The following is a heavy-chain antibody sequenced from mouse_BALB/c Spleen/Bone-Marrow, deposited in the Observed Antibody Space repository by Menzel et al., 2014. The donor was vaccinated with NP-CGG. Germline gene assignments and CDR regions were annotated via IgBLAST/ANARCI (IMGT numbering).Heavy chain of an antibody. J-gene: IGHJ3*01. CDR1: GNTFTSYK. Sequence: QVQLQQSGAELARPGASVKMSCKASGNTFTSYKMQWIRQRHGQGMEWIGYIIAISDNTNYNEKFKDKATLTADKSSSPPYMQLTSLPSEFFAFFCFALFARSGAWFAYWRLGPLVPVSA. CDR3: ALFARSGAWFAY. V-gene: IGHV1-4*01. CDR2: IIAISDNT.